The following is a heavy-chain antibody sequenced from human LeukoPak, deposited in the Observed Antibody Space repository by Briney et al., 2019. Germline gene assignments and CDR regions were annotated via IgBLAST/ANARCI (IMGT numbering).Heavy chain of an antibody. J-gene: IGHJ3*02. CDR2: IYSGGST. CDR1: GFTVSSNY. V-gene: IGHV3-53*01. CDR3: ARTTPGYSSSWYGPDALDI. Sequence: GGSLRLSCAASGFTVSSNYMSWVRQAPGKGLEWVSVIYSGGSTYYADSVKGRFTISRDNSKNTLYLQMNSLRAEDTAVYYCARTTPGYSSSWYGPDALDIWGQGTMVTVSS. D-gene: IGHD6-13*01.